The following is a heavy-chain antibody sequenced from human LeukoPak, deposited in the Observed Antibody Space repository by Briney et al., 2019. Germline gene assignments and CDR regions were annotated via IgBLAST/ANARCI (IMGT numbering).Heavy chain of an antibody. CDR2: IIPIFGTA. CDR1: GGTSSSYA. CDR3: ARGRVPAAMPPGDV. Sequence: GASVKVSCKASGGTSSSYAISWVRQAPGQGLEWMGGIIPIFGTANYAQRFQGRVTITADESTSTAYMELSSLRSEDTAVYYCARGRVPAAMPPGDVWGKGTTVTVSS. V-gene: IGHV1-69*01. J-gene: IGHJ6*04. D-gene: IGHD2-2*01.